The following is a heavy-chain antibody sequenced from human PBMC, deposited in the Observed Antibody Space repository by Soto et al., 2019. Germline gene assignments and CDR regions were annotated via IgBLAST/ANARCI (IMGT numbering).Heavy chain of an antibody. J-gene: IGHJ4*02. CDR3: AKGSYSGRYSDFDC. Sequence: GSLLRSCAASGFTFSSYGMFGVRQAPGRGLDWVAFISYDGSNKCSDSVKGRFTISRDNSKNTLYLQMNSLRAEDTAVYYCAKGSYSGRYSDFDCWGQGTLVTVYS. D-gene: IGHD1-26*01. CDR2: ISYDGSNK. CDR1: GFTFSSYG. V-gene: IGHV3-30*18.